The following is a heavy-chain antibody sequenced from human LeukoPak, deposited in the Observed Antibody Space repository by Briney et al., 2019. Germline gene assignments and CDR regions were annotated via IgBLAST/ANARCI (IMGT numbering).Heavy chain of an antibody. CDR1: GGSISSGSYY. J-gene: IGHJ4*02. CDR2: IYTSGST. D-gene: IGHD3-3*01. Sequence: PSETLSLTCTVSGGSISSGSYYWSWIRQPAGKGLEWIGRIYTSGSTNYNPSLKSRVTISVDTSKNQFSLKLRSVTAADTAVYYCARVGDFWRGYYFDYWGQGTLVTVSS. V-gene: IGHV4-61*02. CDR3: ARVGDFWRGYYFDY.